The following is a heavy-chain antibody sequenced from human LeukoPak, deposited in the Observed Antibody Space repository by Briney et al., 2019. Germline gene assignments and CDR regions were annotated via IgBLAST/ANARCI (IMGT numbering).Heavy chain of an antibody. CDR1: GFTFSTFA. CDR3: AKDHPSCGGRDCLLFDN. Sequence: PGGSLRLSCAVSGFTFSTFAMSWGRQAPGKGLEWVSTITRSGAAKYYADSVKGRFTISRDNSKNTLYLQMDSLSAEDTALYYCAKDHPSCGGRDCLLFDNWGQGTLVTVSS. V-gene: IGHV3-23*01. CDR2: ITRSGAAK. D-gene: IGHD2-21*01. J-gene: IGHJ4*02.